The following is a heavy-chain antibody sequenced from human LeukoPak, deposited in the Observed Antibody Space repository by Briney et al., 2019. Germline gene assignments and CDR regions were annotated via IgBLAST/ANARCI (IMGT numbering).Heavy chain of an antibody. J-gene: IGHJ6*02. V-gene: IGHV4-34*01. CDR1: GGSFSGYY. CDR3: AREGGIAAAGKYYYYSMDV. CDR2: INHSGST. Sequence: SETLSLTCAVYGGSFSGYYWSWIRQPPGKGLEWIGEINHSGSTNYNPSLKGRVTISVDTSKNQFSLKLSSVTAADTAVYYCAREGGIAAAGKYYYYSMDVWGQGTTVTVSS. D-gene: IGHD6-13*01.